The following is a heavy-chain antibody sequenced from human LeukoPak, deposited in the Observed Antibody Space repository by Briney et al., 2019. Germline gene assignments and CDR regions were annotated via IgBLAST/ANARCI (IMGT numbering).Heavy chain of an antibody. CDR3: ASPPTAMVIN. CDR2: LNLDGSDK. J-gene: IGHJ4*02. CDR1: GFTFSESW. Sequence: GGSPRLSCVVSGFTFSESWMSWVRQAPGKGLGWVASLNLDGSDKYYVDSVKGRFTISRDNAKNSLYLQMNSLRAEDTAVYYCASPPTAMVINWGQGTLVTVSS. D-gene: IGHD5-18*01. V-gene: IGHV3-7*01.